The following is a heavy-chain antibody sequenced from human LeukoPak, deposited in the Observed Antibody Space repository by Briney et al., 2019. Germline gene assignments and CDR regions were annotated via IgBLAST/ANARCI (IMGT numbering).Heavy chain of an antibody. D-gene: IGHD4-17*01. V-gene: IGHV4-31*03. J-gene: IGHJ6*02. CDR3: ARDGDYYYYGMDV. CDR2: IYYSGST. Sequence: PSETLSLTCTVSGGSISSGGYYWSWIRQHPGKGLEWIGYIYYSGSTYYNPSLKSRVTISVDTSKNQFSLKLSSMTAADTAVYYCARDGDYYYYGMDVWGQGTTVTVSS. CDR1: GGSISSGGYY.